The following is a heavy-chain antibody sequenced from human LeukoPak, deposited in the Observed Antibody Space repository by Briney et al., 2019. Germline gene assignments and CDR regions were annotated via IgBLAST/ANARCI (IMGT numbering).Heavy chain of an antibody. CDR3: ARSAGLGYYYYYMDV. Sequence: ASVKVSCKASGYTFTRYEINWVRQAPGQGLEWMGWMNPNTGNTAYAQNFQGRVIMTRNTSINTAYLELSSLRSEDTVLYYCARSAGLGYYYYYMDVWGKGTTVTVSS. J-gene: IGHJ6*03. D-gene: IGHD6-13*01. V-gene: IGHV1-8*01. CDR1: GYTFTRYE. CDR2: MNPNTGNT.